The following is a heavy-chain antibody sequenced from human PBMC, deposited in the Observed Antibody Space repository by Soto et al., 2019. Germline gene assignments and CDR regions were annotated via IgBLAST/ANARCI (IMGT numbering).Heavy chain of an antibody. CDR3: ARDPTIIAVAGHYYYYGMDV. Sequence: QVQLVQSGAEVKKPGASVKVSCKASGYTFTSYGISWVRQAPGQGLEWMGWISAYNGNTNYAQKLQGRVTMTTDTSTSTAYMELRSLRSDDTAVYYCARDPTIIAVAGHYYYYGMDVWGQGTTVTVSS. J-gene: IGHJ6*02. CDR2: ISAYNGNT. D-gene: IGHD6-19*01. CDR1: GYTFTSYG. V-gene: IGHV1-18*01.